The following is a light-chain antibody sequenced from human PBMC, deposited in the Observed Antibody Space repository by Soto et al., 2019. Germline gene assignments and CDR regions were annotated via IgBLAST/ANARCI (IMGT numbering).Light chain of an antibody. CDR2: DVS. Sequence: LTRPASGTGVAGEAITIFYTRTSSDVGGYNYVSWYQQHPGKAPKLMIYDVSNRPSGVSNRFSGSKSGNTASLTISGLQAEDEADYYCSSYTSSSTVFGTGTKVTVL. V-gene: IGLV2-14*01. CDR3: SSYTSSSTV. CDR1: SSDVGGYNY. J-gene: IGLJ1*01.